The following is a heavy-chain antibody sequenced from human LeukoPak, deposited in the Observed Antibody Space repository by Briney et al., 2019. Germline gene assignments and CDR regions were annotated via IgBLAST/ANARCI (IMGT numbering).Heavy chain of an antibody. V-gene: IGHV3-9*01. CDR2: ISWNSGSI. Sequence: GRSLRLSCAASGFTFDDYAMHWVRQAPGKGLEWVSGISWNSGSIGYADSVKGRFTISRDNAKNSLYLQMNSLRAEDTALYYCAKDINLAMAGTFYYYGMDVWGRGTTVTVSS. J-gene: IGHJ6*02. D-gene: IGHD6-19*01. CDR3: AKDINLAMAGTFYYYGMDV. CDR1: GFTFDDYA.